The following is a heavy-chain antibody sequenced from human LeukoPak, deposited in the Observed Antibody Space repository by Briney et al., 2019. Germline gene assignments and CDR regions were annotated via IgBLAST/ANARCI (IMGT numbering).Heavy chain of an antibody. Sequence: SETLSLTCTVSGGSISSYYWSWIRQPPGKGLEYIGYIYYTGSINYNPSLKSRVTISVDTSKNQFSLRLSSVTAADTAVYYCARALGSVGYVYFDYWGQGTLVTVSS. CDR1: GGSISSYY. V-gene: IGHV4-59*01. CDR3: ARALGSVGYVYFDY. J-gene: IGHJ4*02. D-gene: IGHD5-12*01. CDR2: IYYTGSI.